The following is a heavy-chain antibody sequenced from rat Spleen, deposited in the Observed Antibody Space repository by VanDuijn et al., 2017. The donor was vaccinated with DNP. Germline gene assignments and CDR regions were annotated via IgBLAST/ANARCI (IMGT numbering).Heavy chain of an antibody. CDR2: INTGSGGT. D-gene: IGHD1-4*01. CDR3: AREETHFGYDYFDY. J-gene: IGHJ2*01. CDR1: GYIFTNYF. V-gene: IGHV1-43*01. Sequence: QVQLQQSGAELAKPGSSVKISCRASGYIFTNYFISWIKQTTGQGLEYVGSINTGSGGTKYNEKFKGKATLTVDKSSSTAFMQLSSLTPDDSAVYYCAREETHFGYDYFDYWGQGVMVTVSS.